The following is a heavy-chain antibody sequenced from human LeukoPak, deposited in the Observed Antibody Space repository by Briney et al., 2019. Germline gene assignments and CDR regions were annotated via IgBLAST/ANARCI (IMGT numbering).Heavy chain of an antibody. Sequence: GASVKVSCKASGYTFTDYYIHWVRQAPGQGLEWMGWINVNSGDTYYAHNFQDRVTMTGDTSITTAYMELSSLRSDDTAVFYCARSYFDVLTNYYMWPAPWGQGTLVTVSS. J-gene: IGHJ5*02. V-gene: IGHV1-2*02. CDR3: ARSYFDVLTNYYMWPAP. D-gene: IGHD3-9*01. CDR2: INVNSGDT. CDR1: GYTFTDYY.